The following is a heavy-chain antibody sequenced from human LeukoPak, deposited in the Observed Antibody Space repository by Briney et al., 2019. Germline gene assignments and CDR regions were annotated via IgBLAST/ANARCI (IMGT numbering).Heavy chain of an antibody. CDR3: AKRGAEVGTTVAPGDY. V-gene: IGHV3-23*01. CDR2: ISGNGYA. CDR1: GFTLRSYA. D-gene: IGHD1-26*01. Sequence: GGSLRLSCAASGFTLRSYAMNWVRQAPGKGLEWVSAISGNGYAYYADSVKGRFTISRDNSKNTLYLQMNSLRAEDTAVYYCAKRGAEVGTTVAPGDYWGQGTLLTVSS. J-gene: IGHJ4*02.